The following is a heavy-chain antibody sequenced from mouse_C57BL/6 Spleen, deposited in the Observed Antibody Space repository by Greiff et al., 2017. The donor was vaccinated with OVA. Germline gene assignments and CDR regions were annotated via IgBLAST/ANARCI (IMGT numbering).Heavy chain of an antibody. D-gene: IGHD1-1*01. CDR1: GYTFTSYW. J-gene: IGHJ1*03. CDR3: TRDYGSSQRGYFDV. Sequence: VQLQQSGTVLARPGASVKMSCKTSGYTFTSYWMHWVKQRPGQGLEWIGAIYPGNSDTSYNQKFKGKAKLTAVTSASTAYMELSSLTNEDSAVYYCTRDYGSSQRGYFDVWGTGTTVTVSS. V-gene: IGHV1-5*01. CDR2: IYPGNSDT.